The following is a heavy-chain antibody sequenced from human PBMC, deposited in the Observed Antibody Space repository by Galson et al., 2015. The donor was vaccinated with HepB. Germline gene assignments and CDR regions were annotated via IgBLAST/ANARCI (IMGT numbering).Heavy chain of an antibody. V-gene: IGHV3-33*01. J-gene: IGHJ4*02. D-gene: IGHD4-17*01. Sequence: SLRLSCAASRFTFRAYGMHWVRQAPGKGLEWVAVIWFDGRNKYYADSVKGRFTISRDDSKNTLYLQMNTLRADDTAVYYCARHASTSTVTRGGFDYWGQGTLVTASS. CDR2: IWFDGRNK. CDR3: ARHASTSTVTRGGFDY. CDR1: RFTFRAYG.